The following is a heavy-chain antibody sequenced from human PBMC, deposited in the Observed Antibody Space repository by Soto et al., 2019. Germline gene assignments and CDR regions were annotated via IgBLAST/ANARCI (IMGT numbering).Heavy chain of an antibody. CDR1: GGTFSNYA. J-gene: IGHJ5*02. Sequence: QVQLVQSGAEVKKPGSSVKVSCKASGGTFSNYAITWVRQAPGQGLEWVGRIIPIFGTTNVAQKFQGRVTITADESTTTANMELSGLRSDDTAVYYCAKDGGADGYFGNWLDPWGQATLVTVSS. CDR3: AKDGGADGYFGNWLDP. V-gene: IGHV1-69*15. CDR2: IIPIFGTT. D-gene: IGHD5-12*01.